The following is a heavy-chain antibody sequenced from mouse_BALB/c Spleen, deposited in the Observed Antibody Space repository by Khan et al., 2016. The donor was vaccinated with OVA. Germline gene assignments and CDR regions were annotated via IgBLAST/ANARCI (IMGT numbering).Heavy chain of an antibody. J-gene: IGHJ3*01. CDR2: INPSNGGT. CDR3: TRSGYGTFAY. D-gene: IGHD2-1*01. Sequence: VQLQQSGAELVKPGASVRLSCKASGYSFTSYYLYWVKQRPGQGLEWIGDINPSNGGTNFNETFKIKATLTVDKSSSTAYMQLSSLTSEDSAVYYCTRSGYGTFAYWGRGTLVTVSA. V-gene: IGHV1S81*02. CDR1: GYSFTSYY.